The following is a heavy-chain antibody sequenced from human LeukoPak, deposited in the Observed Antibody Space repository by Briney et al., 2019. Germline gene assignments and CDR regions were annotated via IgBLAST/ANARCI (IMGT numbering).Heavy chain of an antibody. D-gene: IGHD2-15*01. J-gene: IGHJ4*02. CDR3: ARDSGEDIVVVVAAIDY. CDR2: ISYDGGNK. Sequence: GGSLRLSCAASGFTFSSYAMHWVRQAPGKGLEWVAVISYDGGNKYYADSVKGRFTISRDNSKNTLYLQMNSLRAEDTAVYYCARDSGEDIVVVVAAIDYWGQGTLVTVSS. CDR1: GFTFSSYA. V-gene: IGHV3-30*04.